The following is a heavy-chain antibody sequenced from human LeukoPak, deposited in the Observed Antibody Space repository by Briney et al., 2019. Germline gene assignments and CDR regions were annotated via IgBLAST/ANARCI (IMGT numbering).Heavy chain of an antibody. J-gene: IGHJ4*02. Sequence: GSSVKVSCKASGGTFSSYAISWVRQAPGQGLEWMGRIIPIFGTANYAQKFQGRVTITTDESTSTAYMELSSLRSEDTAVYYCARASPAISSSWWALDYWRQGTLVTVSS. D-gene: IGHD6-13*01. V-gene: IGHV1-69*05. CDR1: GGTFSSYA. CDR3: ARASPAISSSWWALDY. CDR2: IIPIFGTA.